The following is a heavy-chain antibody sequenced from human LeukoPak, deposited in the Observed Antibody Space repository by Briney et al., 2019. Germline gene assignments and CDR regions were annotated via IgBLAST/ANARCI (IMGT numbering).Heavy chain of an antibody. D-gene: IGHD2-15*01. CDR2: IDYGGST. J-gene: IGHJ6*03. Sequence: SETLSLTCTVSGGSISSSSYYWGWIRQPPGKGLEWIGSIDYGGSTYYNPSLKSRVTISVDTSKNQFSLKLSSVTAADTAVYYCARGYCSGGSCYSYYYYNYMDVWGKGTTVTVSS. V-gene: IGHV4-39*07. CDR1: GGSISSSSYY. CDR3: ARGYCSGGSCYSYYYYNYMDV.